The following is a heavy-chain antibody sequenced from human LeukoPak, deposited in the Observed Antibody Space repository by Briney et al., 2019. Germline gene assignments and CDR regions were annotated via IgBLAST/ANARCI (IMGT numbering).Heavy chain of an antibody. V-gene: IGHV3-30*18. CDR2: ISYDGSDT. CDR1: GFTFSSYA. D-gene: IGHD3-10*01. J-gene: IGHJ5*02. CDR3: AKVFVLVGGTPENWFDP. Sequence: GGSLTLSCAASGFTFSSYAMHWVRQAPGTGLEWVAVISYDGSDTYYADSVRGRFIISRDNSKNTLYLQMNSLRVEDTAIYFCAKVFVLVGGTPENWFDPWGQGTLVTVSS.